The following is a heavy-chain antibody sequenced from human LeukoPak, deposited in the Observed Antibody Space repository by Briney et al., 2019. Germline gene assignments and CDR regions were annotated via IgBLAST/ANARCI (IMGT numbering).Heavy chain of an antibody. V-gene: IGHV3-23*01. Sequence: GGSLRLSCAASGFTFSSYAMSWVRQAPGKGLEWVSAISGSGGSTYYADSVKGRFTISRDNSKNTLYLQMNSLRAEGTAVYYCAKGSGYSYVNFDYWGQGTLVTVSS. J-gene: IGHJ4*02. CDR3: AKGSGYSYVNFDY. D-gene: IGHD5-18*01. CDR1: GFTFSSYA. CDR2: ISGSGGST.